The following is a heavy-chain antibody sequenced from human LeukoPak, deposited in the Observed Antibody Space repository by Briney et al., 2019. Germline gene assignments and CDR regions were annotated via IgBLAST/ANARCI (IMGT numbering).Heavy chain of an antibody. Sequence: GRSLRLSCAASGFTFSSYGMHWVRQAPGKGLEWVAVISYDGSNKYYADSVKGRFTISRDNSKNTLYLQMNSLRAEDTAVYYCAKEAGVEQQLVWFDPWGQGTLVTVSS. CDR3: AKEAGVEQQLVWFDP. D-gene: IGHD6-13*01. CDR1: GFTFSSYG. J-gene: IGHJ5*02. V-gene: IGHV3-30*19. CDR2: ISYDGSNK.